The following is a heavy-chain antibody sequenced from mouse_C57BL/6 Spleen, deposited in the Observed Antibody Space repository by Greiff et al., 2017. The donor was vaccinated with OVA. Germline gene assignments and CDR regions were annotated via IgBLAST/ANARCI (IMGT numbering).Heavy chain of an antibody. V-gene: IGHV1-15*01. CDR2: IDPETGGT. D-gene: IGHD2-2*01. J-gene: IGHJ2*01. Sequence: QVQLQQSGAELVRPGASVTLSCKASGYTFTDYEMHWVKQTPVHGLEWIGAIDPETGGTAYNQKFKGKAILTADKSSSTAYMELRSLTSEDSAVYYCTRDGWLRREDYWGQGTTRTVSS. CDR3: TRDGWLRREDY. CDR1: GYTFTDYE.